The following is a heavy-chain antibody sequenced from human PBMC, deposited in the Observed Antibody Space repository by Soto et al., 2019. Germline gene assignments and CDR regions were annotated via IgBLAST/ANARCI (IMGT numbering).Heavy chain of an antibody. D-gene: IGHD1-7*01. CDR1: GFTFSDYY. CDR2: SRDKGNSYST. Sequence: EVQLVESGGGLVQPGGSLRLSSAGSGFTFSDYYIDWVRQAPGKGLEWVGRSRDKGNSYSTDYAASVKGRFTVSRDASKNSLYLQKNSLKTEDTGLYYCTRSIPGTTSSDYWGQGTLVTVSS. J-gene: IGHJ4*02. CDR3: TRSIPGTTSSDY. V-gene: IGHV3-72*01.